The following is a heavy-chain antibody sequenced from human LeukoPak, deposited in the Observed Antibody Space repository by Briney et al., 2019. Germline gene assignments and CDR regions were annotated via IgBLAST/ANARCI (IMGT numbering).Heavy chain of an antibody. CDR2: ISSSSSTI. CDR1: GFTLSSYS. D-gene: IGHD6-6*01. Sequence: GGSLRLSCAASGFTLSSYSMNWVRQAPGKGLEWVSYISSSSSTIYYADSVKGRFTISRDNAKNSLYLQMNSLRAEDTAVYYCARRYSSSSPLFDYWGRGTLVTVSS. V-gene: IGHV3-48*04. J-gene: IGHJ4*02. CDR3: ARRYSSSSPLFDY.